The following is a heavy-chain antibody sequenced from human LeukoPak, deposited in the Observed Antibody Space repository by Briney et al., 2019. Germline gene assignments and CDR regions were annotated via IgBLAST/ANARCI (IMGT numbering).Heavy chain of an antibody. Sequence: GGSLRLSCVASGFSFSSYDMHWVRQAPGEGLEWVSSINSRSSYIFYAESMKGRFTISRDNAKNSLFLQMDGLRAEDTAVYYCTRRGGLSSGRSFDYWGQGTLVTVSS. J-gene: IGHJ4*02. D-gene: IGHD3-10*02. V-gene: IGHV3-21*01. CDR3: TRRGGLSSGRSFDY. CDR1: GFSFSSYD. CDR2: INSRSSYI.